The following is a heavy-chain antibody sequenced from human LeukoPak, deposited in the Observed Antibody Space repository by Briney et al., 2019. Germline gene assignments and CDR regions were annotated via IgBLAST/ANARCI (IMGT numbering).Heavy chain of an antibody. CDR3: ATGLCSGYYDRNHYFDY. Sequence: GGSLRLSCAASGFSFSDFWMNWVRQAPGKGLEWVANIKQDGSEKYSLDSVRGRFTISRDNDKTSVYLQMDSLRAEDTAVYYCATGLCSGYYDRNHYFDYWGHGTLVTFSS. CDR2: IKQDGSEK. V-gene: IGHV3-7*01. CDR1: GFSFSDFW. J-gene: IGHJ4*01. D-gene: IGHD3-3*01.